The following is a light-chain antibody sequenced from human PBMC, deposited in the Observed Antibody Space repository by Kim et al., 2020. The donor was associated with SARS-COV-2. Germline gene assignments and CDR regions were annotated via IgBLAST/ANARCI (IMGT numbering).Light chain of an antibody. CDR2: LGS. Sequence: DPASSSCRSSQSLLHSNGYNYLDWYLQKPGQSPQLLIYLGSNRASGVPDRFSGSGSGTDFTLKISRVEAEDVGVYYCMQALQTPYTFGQGTKLEN. J-gene: IGKJ2*01. CDR3: MQALQTPYT. V-gene: IGKV2-28*01. CDR1: QSLLHSNGYNY.